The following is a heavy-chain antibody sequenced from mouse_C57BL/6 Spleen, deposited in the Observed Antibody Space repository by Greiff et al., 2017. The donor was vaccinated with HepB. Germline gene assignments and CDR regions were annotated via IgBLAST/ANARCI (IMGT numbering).Heavy chain of an antibody. D-gene: IGHD2-4*01. CDR2: INPNNGGT. Sequence: VQLQQSGPELVKPGASVKMSCKASGYTFTDYNMHWVKQSHGKSLEWIGYINPNNGGTSYNQKFKGKATLTVNKSSSTAYMELRSLTSEDSAVYYCASYYDYDYAMDYWGQGTSVTVSS. V-gene: IGHV1-22*01. CDR3: ASYYDYDYAMDY. CDR1: GYTFTDYN. J-gene: IGHJ4*01.